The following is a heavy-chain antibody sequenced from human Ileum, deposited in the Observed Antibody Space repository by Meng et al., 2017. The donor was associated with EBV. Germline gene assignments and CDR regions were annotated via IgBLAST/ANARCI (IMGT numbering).Heavy chain of an antibody. CDR2: ISHSGST. D-gene: IGHD3-22*01. CDR1: GGSISRSDW. V-gene: IGHV4-4*02. Sequence: QVAVRGAGPGLGKPSEALSLTCAVSGGSISRSDWWRWVRQPPGKGLEWIGEISHSGSTNYSPSLKSRVTISLDKSKNQLSLKLNSVTAADTAVYYCASSDYYRSDYWGQGTLVTVSS. J-gene: IGHJ4*02. CDR3: ASSDYYRSDY.